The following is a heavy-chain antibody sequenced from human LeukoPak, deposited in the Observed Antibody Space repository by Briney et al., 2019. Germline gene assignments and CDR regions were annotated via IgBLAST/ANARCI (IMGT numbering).Heavy chain of an antibody. D-gene: IGHD5-12*01. CDR3: ARVRGLPRYFDY. CDR2: IYSGGST. J-gene: IGHJ4*02. V-gene: IGHV3-53*01. CDR1: GFTFSAFG. Sequence: GGSLRLSCAASGFTFSAFGMNWVRQAPGKGLEWVSVIYSGGSTYYADSVKGRFTISRDNSKNTLYLQMNSLRAEDTAVYYCARVRGLPRYFDYWGQGTLVTVSS.